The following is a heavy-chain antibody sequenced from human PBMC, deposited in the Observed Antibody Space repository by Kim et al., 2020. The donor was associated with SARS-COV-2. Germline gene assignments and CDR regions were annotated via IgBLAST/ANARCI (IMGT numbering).Heavy chain of an antibody. CDR2: IWYDGSNK. V-gene: IGHV3-33*01. Sequence: GGSLRLSCAASGFTFSSYGMHWVRQAPGKGLEWVAVIWYDGSNKYYADSVKGRFTISRDNSKNTLYLQMNSLRAEDTAVYYCAREGLDNYYYGMDVWGQGTTVTVSS. CDR1: GFTFSSYG. D-gene: IGHD2-2*03. CDR3: AREGLDNYYYGMDV. J-gene: IGHJ6*02.